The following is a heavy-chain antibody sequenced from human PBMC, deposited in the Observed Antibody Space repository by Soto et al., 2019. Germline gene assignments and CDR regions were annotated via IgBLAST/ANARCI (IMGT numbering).Heavy chain of an antibody. D-gene: IGHD5-18*01. CDR3: ARGESSGDKFCPRNFFYYCMDV. CDR2: IHPSGST. Sequence: SGTRSLPCASFSGSLSDHYWTWVGQSPGKGLEWIGEIHPSGSTDSTASLKSRVTLSFDTATSKFSLQGTSVTAADTGVYYCARGESSGDKFCPRNFFYYCMDVWGPGTTVTVSS. CDR1: SGSLSDHY. V-gene: IGHV4-34*01. J-gene: IGHJ6*02.